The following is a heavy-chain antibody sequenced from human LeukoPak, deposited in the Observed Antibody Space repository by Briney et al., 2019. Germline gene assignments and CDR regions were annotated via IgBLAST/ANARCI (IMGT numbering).Heavy chain of an antibody. CDR1: GGSFRGYY. D-gene: IGHD6-19*01. CDR3: ARGRLWLEYYYFDY. V-gene: IGHV4-34*01. J-gene: IGHJ4*02. Sequence: PSETLSLTCAVYGGSFRGYYWSWIRPPPAKGRAWMGHINHSGSTNYNPSLKSRVTISVDTSKNPLSLKLSSVTAADTAVYYCARGRLWLEYYYFDYWGQGTLVTVSS. CDR2: INHSGST.